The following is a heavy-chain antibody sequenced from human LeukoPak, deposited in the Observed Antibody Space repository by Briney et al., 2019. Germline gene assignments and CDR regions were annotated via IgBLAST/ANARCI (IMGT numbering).Heavy chain of an antibody. CDR1: GESFSGFY. CDR3: ARDPEEGIAAAGSDY. Sequence: ASETLSLTCAVYGESFSGFYWSWIRQPPGKGLEWIGQIHHSGSINYNPSLKSRVPISVDKSKNQFSLKLSSVTAADTAVYYCARDPEEGIAAAGSDYWGQGTLVTVSS. V-gene: IGHV4-34*01. D-gene: IGHD6-13*01. CDR2: IHHSGSI. J-gene: IGHJ4*02.